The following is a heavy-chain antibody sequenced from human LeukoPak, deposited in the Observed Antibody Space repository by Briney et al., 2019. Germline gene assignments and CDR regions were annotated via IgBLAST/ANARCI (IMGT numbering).Heavy chain of an antibody. Sequence: GGSLRLSCAASGFTFSGYAMSWVRQAPGKGLEWVANIKQDGSEKYYVDSVKGRFTISRDNAKNSLYLQMNSLRAEDTAVYYCARAAIWVYDFWSGYYYFDYWGQGTLVTVSS. CDR2: IKQDGSEK. CDR1: GFTFSGYA. CDR3: ARAAIWVYDFWSGYYYFDY. D-gene: IGHD3-3*01. V-gene: IGHV3-7*01. J-gene: IGHJ4*02.